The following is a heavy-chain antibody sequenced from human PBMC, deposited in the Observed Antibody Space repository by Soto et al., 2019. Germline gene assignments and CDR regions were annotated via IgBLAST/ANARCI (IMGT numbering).Heavy chain of an antibody. Sequence: PSETLSLTCTVSNDSVLTSIYYWAWIRQPPGKGLEWIGTIYYTGTTYYNPSFQSRVTISIDTSKNQFSLNLNSVTAADTAVYYCARNWNLALVPAAYFDSWGQGTMVTSPQ. CDR2: IYYTGTT. D-gene: IGHD2-2*01. J-gene: IGHJ4*02. V-gene: IGHV4-39*01. CDR1: NDSVLTSIYY. CDR3: ARNWNLALVPAAYFDS.